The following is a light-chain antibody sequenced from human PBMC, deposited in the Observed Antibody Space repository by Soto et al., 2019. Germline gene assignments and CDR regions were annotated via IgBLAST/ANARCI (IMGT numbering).Light chain of an antibody. CDR3: ISYKTDDTFV. J-gene: IGLJ2*01. V-gene: IGLV2-14*01. CDR1: RSDIGASNS. Sequence: QSVLTQPASVSGSPGQSITISCAGTRSDIGASNSVSWYQHLPGRSPTLIIYEATNRPSGVSERFSGSKAGDTASLTISGLQADAESEYFCISYKTDDTFVFGGGTKLTVL. CDR2: EAT.